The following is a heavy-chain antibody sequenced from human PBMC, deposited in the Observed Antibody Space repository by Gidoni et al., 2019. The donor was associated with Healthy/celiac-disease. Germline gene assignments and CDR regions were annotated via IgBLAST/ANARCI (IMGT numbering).Heavy chain of an antibody. CDR2: INPNGGST. CDR1: GDTFTSYY. J-gene: IGHJ4*02. Sequence: QVQLVQSGAEVKKPGASVKVSCKASGDTFTSYYMPCGRQAPGQGLEWMGIINPNGGSTSYAQKFQGRVTMTRDTSTSTVYMELSSLRSEDTAVYYCARVARRGTTTGILEWLFTFDYWGQGTLVTVSS. V-gene: IGHV1-46*01. CDR3: ARVARRGTTTGILEWLFTFDY. D-gene: IGHD3-3*01.